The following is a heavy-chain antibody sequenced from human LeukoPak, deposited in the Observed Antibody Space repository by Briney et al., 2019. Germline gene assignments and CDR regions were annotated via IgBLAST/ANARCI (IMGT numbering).Heavy chain of an antibody. CDR3: ARIGIVVVEAATRHQHYYGMDV. Sequence: ASVKVSCKASGYTFTNYDINWVRQATGQGLEWMGWMNPNSGNTGYAERFQDRVTVTRNTSINTAYMELSSLRSEDTAVYYCARIGIVVVEAATRHQHYYGMDVWGQGTTVTVSS. D-gene: IGHD2-15*01. V-gene: IGHV1-8*01. J-gene: IGHJ6*02. CDR1: GYTFTNYD. CDR2: MNPNSGNT.